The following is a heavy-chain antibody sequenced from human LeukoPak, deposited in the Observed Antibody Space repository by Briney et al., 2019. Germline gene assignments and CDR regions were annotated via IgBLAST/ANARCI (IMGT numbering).Heavy chain of an antibody. V-gene: IGHV4-31*03. J-gene: IGHJ5*02. CDR1: GGSISSGDYY. CDR2: IYYSGST. D-gene: IGHD2-2*03. Sequence: SQTLSLTCTVSGGSISSGDYYWSWIRQHPGTGLEWIGYIYYSGSTYYNPSLKSRVTISVDTSKNQFSLKLSSVTAADTAVYYCARVIRPGYCSSTSCRGVLWFDPWGQGTLVTVSS. CDR3: ARVIRPGYCSSTSCRGVLWFDP.